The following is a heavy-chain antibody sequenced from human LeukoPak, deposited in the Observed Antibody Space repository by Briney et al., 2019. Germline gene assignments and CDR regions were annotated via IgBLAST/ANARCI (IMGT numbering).Heavy chain of an antibody. J-gene: IGHJ5*02. Sequence: PSETLSLTCTVSGGSISSSSYYWGWIRQPPGKGLEWIGSIYYSGSTYYNPSLKSRVTISVDTSKDQFSLKMSSVTAAGTAVYYCARSKYWYSSGWPAWGQGTLVTVSS. V-gene: IGHV4-39*01. CDR3: ARSKYWYSSGWPA. D-gene: IGHD6-19*01. CDR1: GGSISSSSYY. CDR2: IYYSGST.